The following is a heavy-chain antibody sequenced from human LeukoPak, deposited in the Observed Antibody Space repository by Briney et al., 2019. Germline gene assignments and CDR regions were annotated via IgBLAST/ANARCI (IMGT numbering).Heavy chain of an antibody. CDR3: AETDDYSDYGGY. J-gene: IGHJ4*02. Sequence: PGGSLRLSCAASGFTFSNYWMHWVRQAPGKGLVWVSRINSDGSSTSYADSVKGRFTISRDNSKNTLYLQMNSLRTEDTAVYYCAETDDYSDYGGYWGQGTLVTVSS. V-gene: IGHV3-74*01. CDR1: GFTFSNYW. D-gene: IGHD4-11*01. CDR2: INSDGSST.